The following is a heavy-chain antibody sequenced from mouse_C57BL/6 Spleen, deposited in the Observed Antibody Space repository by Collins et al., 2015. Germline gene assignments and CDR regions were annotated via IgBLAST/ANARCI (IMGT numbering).Heavy chain of an antibody. J-gene: IGHJ4*01. V-gene: IGHV9-2-1*01. CDR2: INTETGEP. Sequence: QIQLVQSGPELKKPGETVKISCKASGYTFTDYSMHWVKQAPGKGLKWMGWINTETGEPTYADDFKGRFAFSLETSASTAYLQINNLKNEDTATYFCAVYGSSSYYAMDYWGQGTSVTVSS. CDR3: AVYGSSSYYAMDY. CDR1: GYTFTDYS. D-gene: IGHD1-1*01.